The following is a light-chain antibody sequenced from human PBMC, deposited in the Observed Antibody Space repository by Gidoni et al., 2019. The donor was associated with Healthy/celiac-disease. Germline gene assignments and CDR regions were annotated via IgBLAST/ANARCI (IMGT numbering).Light chain of an antibody. Sequence: DIQMTQSPSTLSASVGDRVTITCRASQRISSWLAWYQQKPGKAPKLLIYKASSLERGVPSRFSGSGSGTEFTLTISSLQPDDFATYYCQQYNSYRYTFGQGTTLEIK. CDR1: QRISSW. CDR2: KAS. J-gene: IGKJ2*01. V-gene: IGKV1-5*03. CDR3: QQYNSYRYT.